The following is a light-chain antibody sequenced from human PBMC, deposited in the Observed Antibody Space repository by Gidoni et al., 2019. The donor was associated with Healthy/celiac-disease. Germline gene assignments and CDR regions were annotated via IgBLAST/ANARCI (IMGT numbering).Light chain of an antibody. CDR3: QQYNSYSPRGYS. CDR1: QSISSW. J-gene: IGKJ2*03. CDR2: KAS. Sequence: DIQMTQSPSTLSASVGDRVTITCRASQSISSWLAWYQQKPGKAPKLLIYKASSLESGVPSRFSGSGSGTEFTLTISSLQPDDFATYYCQQYNSYSPRGYSFGQGTMLEIK. V-gene: IGKV1-5*03.